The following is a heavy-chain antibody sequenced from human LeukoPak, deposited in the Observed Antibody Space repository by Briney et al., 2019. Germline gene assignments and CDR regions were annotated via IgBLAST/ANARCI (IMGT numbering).Heavy chain of an antibody. CDR1: GGSISSGGYY. J-gene: IGHJ3*02. CDR2: MYYSGIT. D-gene: IGHD3-10*01. Sequence: SQTLSLTCTVSGGSISSGGYYWNWIRQHPGKGLEWIGCMYYSGITYYNSSLKSRVTIAVDTSKNQFSLNLSSVTAADTAVYYCARCYGSGKSVGASDIWGQGTMVTVSS. V-gene: IGHV4-31*03. CDR3: ARCYGSGKSVGASDI.